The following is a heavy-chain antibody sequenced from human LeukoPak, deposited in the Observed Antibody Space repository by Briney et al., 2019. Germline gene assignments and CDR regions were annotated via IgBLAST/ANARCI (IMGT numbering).Heavy chain of an antibody. CDR1: GYSISSGYY. CDR3: ARVQHTRYYYYYYMDV. V-gene: IGHV4-38-2*01. J-gene: IGHJ6*03. D-gene: IGHD2-2*01. CDR2: IYHSGST. Sequence: SETLSLTCAVSGYSISSGYYWGWIRQPPGMGLEWIGSIYHSGSTYYNPSLKSRVTISVDTSKNQLSLKLSSVSAADTAVYYCARVQHTRYYYYYYMDVWGKGTTVSVSS.